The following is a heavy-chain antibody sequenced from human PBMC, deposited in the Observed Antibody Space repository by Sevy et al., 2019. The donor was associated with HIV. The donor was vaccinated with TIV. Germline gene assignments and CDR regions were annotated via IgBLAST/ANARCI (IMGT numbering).Heavy chain of an antibody. D-gene: IGHD6-13*01. Sequence: SETLSLTCTVSGGSISSSSYYWGWIRQPPGKGLEWIGSIYYSGSTYYNPSLKSRVTISVDTSKNQFSLKLSSVTAADTAVYYCASGGRDSSWHNWFDPWGQGTLVTVSS. CDR2: IYYSGST. J-gene: IGHJ5*02. V-gene: IGHV4-39*01. CDR3: ASGGRDSSWHNWFDP. CDR1: GGSISSSSYY.